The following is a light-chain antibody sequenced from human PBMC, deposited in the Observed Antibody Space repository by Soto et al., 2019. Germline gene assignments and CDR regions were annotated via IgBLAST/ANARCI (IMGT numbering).Light chain of an antibody. V-gene: IGLV2-14*01. CDR1: SSDVGGYNY. CDR2: DVS. Sequence: QSVLTQPASVSGSPGQSITISCTGTSSDVGGYNYVSWYQQHPGKAPKLMIYDVSNRPSGVSNRFSGSKSGNTASLTISGLQAEDEADYYCCSYTVSGTYVFGTGTKVTVL. J-gene: IGLJ1*01. CDR3: CSYTVSGTYV.